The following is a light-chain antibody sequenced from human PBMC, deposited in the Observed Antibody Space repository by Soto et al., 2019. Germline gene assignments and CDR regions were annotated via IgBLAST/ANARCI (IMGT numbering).Light chain of an antibody. Sequence: DIQMTQSPSSLSASVGDSVTITCRASHTFSSFLDWYQQRPGKAPKLLIYGASTLRSGVPSRFSGSGSGTKFTLTINGRQPEDFADYYCLQMYSSPFTFGQGTRLEVK. J-gene: IGKJ2*01. CDR1: HTFSSF. CDR3: LQMYSSPFT. CDR2: GAS. V-gene: IGKV1-39*01.